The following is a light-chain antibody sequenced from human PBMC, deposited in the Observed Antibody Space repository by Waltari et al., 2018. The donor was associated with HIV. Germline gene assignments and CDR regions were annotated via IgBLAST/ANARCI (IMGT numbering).Light chain of an antibody. J-gene: IGLJ2*01. CDR1: SSNIGSNY. V-gene: IGLV1-51*01. CDR2: DNN. Sequence: QSVLTQPPSVSAAPGQKVTISCSGSSSNIGSNYVSWYQQLPGTAPKLLIYDNNRRPSGIPDRFSGSKSGTSATLGITGLQTGDEAEYYCGTWDSSLSAYVVFGGGTKLTVL. CDR3: GTWDSSLSAYVV.